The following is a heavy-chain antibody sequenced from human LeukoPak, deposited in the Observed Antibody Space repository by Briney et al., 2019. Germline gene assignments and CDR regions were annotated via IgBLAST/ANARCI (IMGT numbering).Heavy chain of an antibody. CDR2: ISAYNGNT. CDR3: AKVYSPWIQLWFLDY. Sequence: ASVKVSCKASGYTFTSYGISWVRQAPGQGLEWMGWISAYNGNTNYAQKLQGRVTMTTDTSTSTAYMELRSLRSDDTAVYYCAKVYSPWIQLWFLDYWGQGTLVTVFS. D-gene: IGHD5-18*01. CDR1: GYTFTSYG. J-gene: IGHJ4*02. V-gene: IGHV1-18*01.